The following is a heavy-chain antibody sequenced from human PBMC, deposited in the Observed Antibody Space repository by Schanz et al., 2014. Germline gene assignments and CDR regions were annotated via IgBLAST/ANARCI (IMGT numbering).Heavy chain of an antibody. CDR1: GFTFSTSA. CDR3: AIYSSS. D-gene: IGHD6-13*01. CDR2: LGGSTGGI. J-gene: IGHJ5*02. Sequence: EVQLVESGGGLVEPGGSLRLSCEASGFTFSTSAMSWVRQAPGKGLEWVSSLGGSTGGIYYADSVKGRFTISRDNAKNTLHLQMNSLRAEDTAVYYCAIYSSSWGQGTLVTVSS. V-gene: IGHV3-23*04.